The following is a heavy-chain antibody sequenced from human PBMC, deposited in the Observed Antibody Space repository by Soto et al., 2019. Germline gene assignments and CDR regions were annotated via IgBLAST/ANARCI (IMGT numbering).Heavy chain of an antibody. CDR1: GGSISSSSYY. V-gene: IGHV4-39*01. J-gene: IGHJ6*02. Sequence: SETLSLTCTVSGGSISSSSYYWGWIRQPPGKGLEWIGSIYYSGSTYYNPSLKSRVTISVDTSKNQFSLKLSSVTAADTAVYYCARHLRPYGLGSYKKYYYYGMDVWGQGTTVTVSS. CDR2: IYYSGST. D-gene: IGHD3-10*01. CDR3: ARHLRPYGLGSYKKYYYYGMDV.